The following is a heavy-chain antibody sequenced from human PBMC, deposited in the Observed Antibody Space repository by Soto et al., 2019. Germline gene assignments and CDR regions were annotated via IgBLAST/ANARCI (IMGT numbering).Heavy chain of an antibody. Sequence: ASVKVSFKAAGGTFSSYSISWGRQSPGKGLEWMGGIITIFGTANYAQKFQGRVTITADESTSTAYMELSSLRSEDTAVYYCARGASRSWSVYGMDVWGQGTTVTVSS. CDR1: GGTFSSYS. J-gene: IGHJ6*02. CDR3: ARGASRSWSVYGMDV. CDR2: IITIFGTA. D-gene: IGHD6-13*01. V-gene: IGHV1-69*13.